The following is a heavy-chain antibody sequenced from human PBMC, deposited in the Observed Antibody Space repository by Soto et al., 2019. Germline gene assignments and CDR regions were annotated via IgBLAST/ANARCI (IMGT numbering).Heavy chain of an antibody. Sequence: QVQLVQSGAEVKKPGSSVKVSCKASGGTFSSYAISWVRQAPGQGLEWMGGIIPIFGTADYAQKFPGRVTITAEESTSTGTMELSSLRSEDTAGYYCASHYDSSGYYYRGVDYWGQGTLVTVSS. CDR2: IIPIFGTA. J-gene: IGHJ4*02. D-gene: IGHD3-22*01. CDR1: GGTFSSYA. CDR3: ASHYDSSGYYYRGVDY. V-gene: IGHV1-69*12.